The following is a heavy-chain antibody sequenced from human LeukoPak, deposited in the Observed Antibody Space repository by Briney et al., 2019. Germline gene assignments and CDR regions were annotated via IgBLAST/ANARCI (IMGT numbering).Heavy chain of an antibody. Sequence: GGSLRLSCAASGFTLSSYWMSWVRQAPGKGRELVANIKQDGSEKYYVDSVKGRFTISRDNAKNSLYLQMNSLRDEDTAVYYCASDQRRLDYWGQGTLVPVSS. CDR2: IKQDGSEK. V-gene: IGHV3-7*01. CDR3: ASDQRRLDY. J-gene: IGHJ4*02. CDR1: GFTLSSYW. D-gene: IGHD6-25*01.